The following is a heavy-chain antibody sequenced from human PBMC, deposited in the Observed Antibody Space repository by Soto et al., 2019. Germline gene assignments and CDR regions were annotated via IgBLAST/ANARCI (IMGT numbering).Heavy chain of an antibody. CDR1: GYTFTSYG. D-gene: IGHD6-19*01. CDR2: ISAYNGNT. J-gene: IGHJ4*02. CDR3: ARYSGIAVAGTHFDY. Sequence: ASVKVSCKASGYTFTSYGISWVRRAPGQGLEWMGWISAYNGNTNYAQKLQGRVTMTTDTSTSTAYMELRSLRSDDTAVYYCARYSGIAVAGTHFDYWGQGTLVTVSS. V-gene: IGHV1-18*01.